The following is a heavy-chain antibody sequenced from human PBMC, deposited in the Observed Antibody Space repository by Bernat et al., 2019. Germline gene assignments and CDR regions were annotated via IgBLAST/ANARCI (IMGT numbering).Heavy chain of an antibody. J-gene: IGHJ4*02. Sequence: EVQLVESGGGLVQPGGSLRLSCTASGFTFSTYWMTWVRQAPGKGLEWVASIKQDGREKYYLDSVKGRFTISRDNTKNSLYLEMNSLRGEDTAVYYCATRPRQPESWGQGTLVTVSS. CDR1: GFTFSTYW. V-gene: IGHV3-7*01. CDR3: ATRPRQPES. CDR2: IKQDGREK. D-gene: IGHD6-13*01.